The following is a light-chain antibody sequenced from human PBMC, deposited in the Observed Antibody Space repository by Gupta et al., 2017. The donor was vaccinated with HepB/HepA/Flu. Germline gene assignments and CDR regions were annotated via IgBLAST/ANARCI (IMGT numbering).Light chain of an antibody. J-gene: IGLJ2*01. CDR3: RSYTSSSPYVV. CDR2: EVS. CDR1: SSDVGGYNY. Sequence: SALTQPASVSGSPGQSITISCTGTSSDVGGYNYISWYQQHPGKAPKLMIYEVSNRPSGVSNPFSGSKSGNTASQTLSGLQAEHGADYYCRSYTSSSPYVVFGGGNKLCVL. V-gene: IGLV2-14*01.